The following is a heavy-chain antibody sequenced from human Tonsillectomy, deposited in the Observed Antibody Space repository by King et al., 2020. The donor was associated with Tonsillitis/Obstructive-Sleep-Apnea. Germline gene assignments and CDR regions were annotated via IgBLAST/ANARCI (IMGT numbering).Heavy chain of an antibody. CDR2: IYHSGST. D-gene: IGHD3-9*01. CDR1: GGSISSSNW. Sequence: VQLQESGPGLVKPSGTLSLTCAVSGGSISSSNWWSWGRQPPGKGLEWIGEIYHSGSTNYSPSLKSRVTISVDKSKNQFSLKLSSVTAADTAVYYCARAKKEYYDILTGPKSRFFDYWGQGTLVTVSS. CDR3: ARAKKEYYDILTGPKSRFFDY. V-gene: IGHV4-4*02. J-gene: IGHJ4*02.